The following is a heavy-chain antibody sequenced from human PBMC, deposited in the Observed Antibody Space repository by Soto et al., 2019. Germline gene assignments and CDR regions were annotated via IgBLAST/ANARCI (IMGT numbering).Heavy chain of an antibody. CDR1: GFTFSGYA. Sequence: PGGSLRLSCAASGFTFSGYAMSWVPQAPGKGLEWVSAISAGAVATNYADSVKGRFTISRDNAKNILCLQMNSLRADDTAVYYCAEARTSETVYDVFAFWGQGTVVTVSS. D-gene: IGHD2-21*02. V-gene: IGHV3-23*01. CDR3: AEARTSETVYDVFAF. CDR2: ISAGAVAT. J-gene: IGHJ3*01.